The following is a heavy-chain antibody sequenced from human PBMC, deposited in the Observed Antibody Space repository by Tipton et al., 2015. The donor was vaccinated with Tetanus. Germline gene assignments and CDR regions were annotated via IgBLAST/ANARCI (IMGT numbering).Heavy chain of an antibody. D-gene: IGHD2/OR15-2a*01. Sequence: TLSLTCTVSGGSISGSPYFWNWIRQQPGKGPEWIGYIYYSGSTYYNPSLKSRVTISVDTSKNQFSLKMNSVTAADTAMYYCARAAGFLGLTHDFWGRGTLVSVSS. CDR1: GGSISGSPYF. CDR2: IYYSGST. CDR3: ARAAGFLGLTHDF. V-gene: IGHV4-31*03. J-gene: IGHJ4*02.